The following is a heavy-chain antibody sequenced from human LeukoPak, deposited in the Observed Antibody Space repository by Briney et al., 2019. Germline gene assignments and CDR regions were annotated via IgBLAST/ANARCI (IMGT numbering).Heavy chain of an antibody. CDR2: ISSSSYI. CDR1: GFTFSSYS. V-gene: IGHV3-21*01. D-gene: IGHD6-13*01. CDR3: ASPRMSSSWSIDY. Sequence: GGSLRLSCAASGFTFSSYSMNWVRQAPGKGLEWVSSISSSSYIYYADPVKGRFTISRDNAKNSLYLQMNSLRAEDTAVYYCASPRMSSSWSIDYWGQGTLVTVSS. J-gene: IGHJ4*02.